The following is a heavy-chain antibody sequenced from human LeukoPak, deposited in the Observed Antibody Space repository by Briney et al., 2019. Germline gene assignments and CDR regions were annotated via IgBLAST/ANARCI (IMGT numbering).Heavy chain of an antibody. Sequence: GASVKVSCKASGGTFSSYAISWVRQAPGQGLEWMGGIIPIFDTANYAQKFQGRVTITTDESTSTAYMELSSLRSEDTAVYYCARFGTGVSGIDAFDIWGQGTMVTVSS. J-gene: IGHJ3*02. CDR1: GGTFSSYA. CDR3: ARFGTGVSGIDAFDI. CDR2: IIPIFDTA. D-gene: IGHD3/OR15-3a*01. V-gene: IGHV1-69*05.